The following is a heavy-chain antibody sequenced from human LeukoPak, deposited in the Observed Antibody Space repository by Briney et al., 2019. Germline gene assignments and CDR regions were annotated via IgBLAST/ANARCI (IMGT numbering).Heavy chain of an antibody. CDR1: GFTFSSYS. CDR3: AKGRFGQLLSWYFDL. J-gene: IGHJ2*01. Sequence: GGSLRLSCAASGFTFSSYSMNWVRQAPGKGLEWVSTISWNSDAVDYAASVKGRFTISRDNAMNSLYLQMNSLTTEDTAFYYCAKGRFGQLLSWYFDLWGRGTLVTVSS. D-gene: IGHD3-10*01. CDR2: ISWNSDAV. V-gene: IGHV3-9*01.